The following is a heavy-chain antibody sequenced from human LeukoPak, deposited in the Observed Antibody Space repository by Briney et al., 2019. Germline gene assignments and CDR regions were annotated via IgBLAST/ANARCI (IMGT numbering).Heavy chain of an antibody. CDR3: AGHCSSTSCYNLHAFDI. V-gene: IGHV5-51*01. D-gene: IGHD2-2*02. CDR1: GYSFTSYW. CDR2: IYPCDSDT. J-gene: IGHJ3*02. Sequence: GESLKISCEGSGYSFTSYWIGWVRQLPGKGLEWMGIIYPCDSDTRYSPSFQGQVTISADKSISTAYLQWSSLKASDTAMYYSAGHCSSTSCYNLHAFDIWGQGTLVTVSS.